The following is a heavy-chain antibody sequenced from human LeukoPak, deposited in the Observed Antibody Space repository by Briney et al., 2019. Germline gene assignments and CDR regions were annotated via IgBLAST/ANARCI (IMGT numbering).Heavy chain of an antibody. CDR1: GGSISSYY. CDR3: ATSRTYSSSWWNNWFDP. Sequence: SETLSLTCTVSGGSISSYYWSWIRQPAGKGLEWIGRIYTSGSTNYNPSLKCRVTMSVDTSKNQFSLKLSSVTPEDTAVYYCATSRTYSSSWWNNWFDPWGQGTLVTVSS. J-gene: IGHJ5*02. CDR2: IYTSGST. D-gene: IGHD6-13*01. V-gene: IGHV4-4*07.